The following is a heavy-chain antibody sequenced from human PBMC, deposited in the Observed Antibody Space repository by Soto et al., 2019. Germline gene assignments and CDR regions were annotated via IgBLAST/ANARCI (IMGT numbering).Heavy chain of an antibody. V-gene: IGHV1-2*02. CDR3: ARDLIVDGPDNYAMDV. D-gene: IGHD3-22*01. J-gene: IGHJ6*02. CDR1: GYSLRGNY. CDR2: INPNSGGT. Sequence: SVKVSCKASGYSLRGNYIHWVRQTPGQGLEWMGWINPNSGGTVYAQKFQGRVTMTRDTSLTTVYVQLDRLTSDDSAVYYCARDLIVDGPDNYAMDVWGQGTTVTVSS.